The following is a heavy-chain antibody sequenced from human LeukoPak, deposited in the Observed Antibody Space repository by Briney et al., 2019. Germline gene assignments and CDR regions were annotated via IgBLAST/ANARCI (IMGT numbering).Heavy chain of an antibody. Sequence: SETPSLTCTVSGGSISNYYWSWIRQPPGKGLEWIGYLYYSGDTNYNPSLKSRVTISVDTSKNQFSLSLSSETAADTAVYYCASSHPLGSNNDYYTPFDYWGQGTRATVSS. D-gene: IGHD3-3*01. CDR1: GGSISNYY. J-gene: IGHJ4*02. CDR2: LYYSGDT. V-gene: IGHV4-59*01. CDR3: ASSHPLGSNNDYYTPFDY.